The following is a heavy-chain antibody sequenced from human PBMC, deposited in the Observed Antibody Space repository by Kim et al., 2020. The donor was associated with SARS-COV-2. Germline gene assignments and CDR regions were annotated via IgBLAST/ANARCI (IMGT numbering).Heavy chain of an antibody. CDR3: AKTAPTTGRFMDV. CDR1: GGSISSSY. Sequence: SETLSLTCTVSGGSISSSYWSWIRQPPGKGLEWIGDLHYTGYTTYSPSLKSRATITLDTAKNQFSLNLTSVTAADTAVYYCAKTAPTTGRFMDVCGQGTT. CDR2: LHYTGYT. D-gene: IGHD1-1*01. J-gene: IGHJ6*02. V-gene: IGHV4-59*13.